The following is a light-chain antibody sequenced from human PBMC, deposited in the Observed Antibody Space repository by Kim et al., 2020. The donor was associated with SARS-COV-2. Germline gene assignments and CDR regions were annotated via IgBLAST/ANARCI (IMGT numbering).Light chain of an antibody. CDR1: SNNIGDQG. V-gene: IGLV10-54*04. J-gene: IGLJ3*02. CDR3: SAWDDSLKAWV. CDR2: RNN. Sequence: QTATLTCTGNSNNIGDQGVAWLQQHQGHPPKLLSYRNNKRPSGIAERFSASRSGNAAFLTITGLQPEDEADYYCSAWDDSLKAWVFGGGTNLTVL.